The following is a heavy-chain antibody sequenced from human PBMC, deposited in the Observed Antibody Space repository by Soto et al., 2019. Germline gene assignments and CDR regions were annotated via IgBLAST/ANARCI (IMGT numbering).Heavy chain of an antibody. J-gene: IGHJ6*02. CDR3: ARDTLSRFGSGYYIGGNYYYGMDV. V-gene: IGHV4-59*01. Sequence: SETLSLTCTVSGGAISSYYWSWLRQPPGKGLEWIGYMYYSGSTKYNPSLKSRVTISIDTSKIQFSLKLSSVTAADTAVYYCARDTLSRFGSGYYIGGNYYYGMDVWGQGTTVTVSS. D-gene: IGHD3-3*01. CDR2: MYYSGST. CDR1: GGAISSYY.